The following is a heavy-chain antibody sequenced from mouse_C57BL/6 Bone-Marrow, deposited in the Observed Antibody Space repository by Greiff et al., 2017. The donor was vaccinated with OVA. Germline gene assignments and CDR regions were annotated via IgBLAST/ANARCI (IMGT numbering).Heavy chain of an antibody. CDR2: IRNKANNHAT. V-gene: IGHV6-6*01. CDR3: TARDYYGGWYFDV. CDR1: GFTFSDAW. Sequence: EVKVEESGGGLVQPGGSMKLSCAASGFTFSDAWMDWVRQSPEKGLEWVAEIRNKANNHATYYAESVKGRFTISRDDSKSSVYLQINSLRAEDTGIYYCTARDYYGGWYFDVWGTGTTVTVSS. D-gene: IGHD1-1*01. J-gene: IGHJ1*03.